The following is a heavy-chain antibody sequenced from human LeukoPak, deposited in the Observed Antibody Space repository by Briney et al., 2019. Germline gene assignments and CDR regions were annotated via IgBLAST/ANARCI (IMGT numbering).Heavy chain of an antibody. CDR1: GFTFSSYA. Sequence: GGSLRLSCAASGFTFSSYAMHWIRQAPGKGLQWVSYISGSGSTIYYADSVKGRFTISRGNAKNSLYLQMNSLRAEDTAVYYCAGVGIRDAFDIWGQGTMVTVSS. CDR3: AGVGIRDAFDI. J-gene: IGHJ3*02. D-gene: IGHD3-10*01. CDR2: ISGSGSTI. V-gene: IGHV3-48*04.